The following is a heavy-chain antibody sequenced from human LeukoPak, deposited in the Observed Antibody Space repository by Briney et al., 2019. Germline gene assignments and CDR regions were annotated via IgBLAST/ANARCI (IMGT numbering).Heavy chain of an antibody. D-gene: IGHD4-17*01. CDR1: GYTFTGYY. CDR2: ISPNNGAT. CDR3: ARDNGDYWFDY. V-gene: IGHV1-2*02. Sequence: GASVKVSCKASGYTFTGYYMHWVRQAPGHGLEWMGWISPNNGATYYAQNFQGRVTMTRDTSISTAYMELSSLTSDDTAVYYCARDNGDYWFDYWGQGTLVTVSS. J-gene: IGHJ4*02.